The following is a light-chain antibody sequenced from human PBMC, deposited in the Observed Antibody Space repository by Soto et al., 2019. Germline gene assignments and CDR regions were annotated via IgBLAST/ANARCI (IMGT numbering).Light chain of an antibody. V-gene: IGKV1-5*01. CDR2: DAS. CDR3: QQYNSYLWT. CDR1: QSISSW. Sequence: DIQMTQSPSTLSASVGDRVTITCRASQSISSWLAWYQQKPGKAPKLLIYDASSLESGVPSRFGGSGSGTEFTLTISSLQPDDFATDYCQQYNSYLWTFGQGTKVEIK. J-gene: IGKJ1*01.